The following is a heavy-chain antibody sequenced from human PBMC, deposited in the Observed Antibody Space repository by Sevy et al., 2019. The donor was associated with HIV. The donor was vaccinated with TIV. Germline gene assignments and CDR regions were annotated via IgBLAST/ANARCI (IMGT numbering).Heavy chain of an antibody. Sequence: GGSLRLSCAASGFTFSSYWMSWVRQAPGKGLEWVANIKEDGSEKYYVDSVKGQFTISRDNARNSLYLQMNSLRAEDTAMYYCARYRYSSGYYGFDYWGQGTLVTVSS. CDR2: IKEDGSEK. J-gene: IGHJ4*02. CDR1: GFTFSSYW. CDR3: ARYRYSSGYYGFDY. V-gene: IGHV3-7*01. D-gene: IGHD6-19*01.